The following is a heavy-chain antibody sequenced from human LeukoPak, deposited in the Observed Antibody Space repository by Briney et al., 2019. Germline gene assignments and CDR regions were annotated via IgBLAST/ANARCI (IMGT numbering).Heavy chain of an antibody. CDR3: AAYCGTSTCSGEGLDY. J-gene: IGHJ4*02. CDR2: IYHSGST. CDR1: GGSISSYY. Sequence: PSETLSLTCTVSGGSISSYYWSWIRQPPGKGLEWIGYIYHSGSTNYNPSLKSRVTMSVDTSKNQFSLNLSSVTAADTAVYYCAAYCGTSTCSGEGLDYWGQGTLVTVSS. D-gene: IGHD2-21*01. V-gene: IGHV4-59*01.